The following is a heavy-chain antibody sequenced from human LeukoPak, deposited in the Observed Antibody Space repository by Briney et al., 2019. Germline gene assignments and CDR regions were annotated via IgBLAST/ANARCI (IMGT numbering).Heavy chain of an antibody. Sequence: GGSLRLSCAASGFTFTNAWMSWVRQAPGEGLEWVGRIKSKTDGGTTDYAAPVKGRFTISRDDSKSTVFPQMNSLKTEDTAVYYCTGRELQYDTHLVYWGQGTRVTVSS. CDR3: TGRELQYDTHLVY. CDR1: GFTFTNAW. CDR2: IKSKTDGGTT. J-gene: IGHJ4*02. D-gene: IGHD4-11*01. V-gene: IGHV3-15*01.